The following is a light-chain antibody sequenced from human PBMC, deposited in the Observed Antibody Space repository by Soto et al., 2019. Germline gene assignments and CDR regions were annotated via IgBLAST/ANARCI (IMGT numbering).Light chain of an antibody. CDR3: CSFAGTGTFGGYV. Sequence: QAVVAPPASVSGSPGQSVTISCTGTTSDVGSYHLVSWYQQQSGKAPKLMIYEGTKRPSGVSNRFSGSKSGITASLTIAGLQPEDEADYYCCSFAGTGTFGGYVFGTGTKLTVL. CDR1: TSDVGSYHL. CDR2: EGT. V-gene: IGLV2-23*03. J-gene: IGLJ1*01.